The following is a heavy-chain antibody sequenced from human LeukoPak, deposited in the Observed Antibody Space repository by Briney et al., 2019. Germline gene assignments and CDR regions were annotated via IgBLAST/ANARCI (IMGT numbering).Heavy chain of an antibody. J-gene: IGHJ4*02. V-gene: IGHV1-69*05. CDR2: IIPIFGTA. D-gene: IGHD3-3*01. CDR3: ARRVTIFGVVVYYFDY. Sequence: GASVKVSCKASGGTFSSYAISWVRQAPGQGLEWMGGIIPIFGTANYAQKFQGRVTITRNTSISTAYMELSSLRSEDTAVYYCARRVTIFGVVVYYFDYWGQGTLVTVSS. CDR1: GGTFSSYA.